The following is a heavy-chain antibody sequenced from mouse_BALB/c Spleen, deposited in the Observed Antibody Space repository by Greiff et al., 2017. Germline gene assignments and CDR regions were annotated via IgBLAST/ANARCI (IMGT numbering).Heavy chain of an antibody. CDR1: GFTFSDYY. D-gene: IGHD1-1*01. J-gene: IGHJ4*01. V-gene: IGHV5-4*02. CDR3: ARAGYYYGSSKDAMDY. Sequence: EVKLVESGGGLVKPGGSLKLSCAASGFTFSDYYMYWVRQTPEKRLEWVATISDGGSYTYYPDSVKGRFTISRDNAKNNLYLQMSSLKSEDTAMYYCARAGYYYGSSKDAMDYWGQGTSVTVSS. CDR2: ISDGGSYT.